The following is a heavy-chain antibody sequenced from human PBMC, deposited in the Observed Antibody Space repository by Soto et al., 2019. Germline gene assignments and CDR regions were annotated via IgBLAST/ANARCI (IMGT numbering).Heavy chain of an antibody. J-gene: IGHJ4*02. CDR3: IRHNDTIAF. V-gene: IGHV3-73*01. D-gene: IGHD3-22*01. Sequence: EVQLVESGGGLVQPGGSLKLSCATSGFIFSDSGVHWVRQASGKGLEWVGHIRSKAKSYATAYGASVKGRFTISRDDSKNTAYLQMSSLKTEDKAIYYCIRHNDTIAFWGQGPLVTVSS. CDR1: GFIFSDSG. CDR2: IRSKAKSYAT.